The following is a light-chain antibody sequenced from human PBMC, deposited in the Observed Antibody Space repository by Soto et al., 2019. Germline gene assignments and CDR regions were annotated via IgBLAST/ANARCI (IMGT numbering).Light chain of an antibody. CDR2: WAS. CDR1: QSVLYSSNNKNN. J-gene: IGKJ1*01. CDR3: QQYYTTPWT. V-gene: IGKV4-1*01. Sequence: DIVMTQSPDSLAVSLGERATINCKSSQSVLYSSNNKNNLAWYQQKPGQPPNLLIYWASTRESGVPDRFSGSGSGTDFTLTISSLQAEDVAVYYCQQYYTTPWTFGQGTKVEIK.